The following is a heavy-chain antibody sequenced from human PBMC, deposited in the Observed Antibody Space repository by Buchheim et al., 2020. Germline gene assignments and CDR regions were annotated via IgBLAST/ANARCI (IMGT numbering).Heavy chain of an antibody. D-gene: IGHD5-24*01. Sequence: QVQLVESGGGVVQPGRSLRLSCAASGFTFSSYGMHWVRQAPGKGLEWVAFIRYDGSNKYYADSVKGRFTISRDNSKNTLYLQMNSLRAEDTAVYYCAKDQVGMANLSPYYFDYWGQGTL. V-gene: IGHV3-30*02. CDR1: GFTFSSYG. CDR2: IRYDGSNK. CDR3: AKDQVGMANLSPYYFDY. J-gene: IGHJ4*02.